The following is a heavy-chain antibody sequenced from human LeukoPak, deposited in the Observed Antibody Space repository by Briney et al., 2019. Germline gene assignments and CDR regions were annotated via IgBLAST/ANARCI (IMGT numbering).Heavy chain of an antibody. CDR3: AAPGASGFVGNFWSGPLDF. CDR2: INPSAGST. D-gene: IGHD3-3*01. V-gene: IGHV1-46*01. CDR1: GYTFTSHY. J-gene: IGHJ4*02. Sequence: GASVKVSCRASGYTFTSHYIHWVRQAPGQGLEWMGIINPSAGSTSYPQKFQGRITMTRDTSTSTVYMELSSLRSEDTAVYYCAAPGASGFVGNFWSGPLDFWGQGTLVTASS.